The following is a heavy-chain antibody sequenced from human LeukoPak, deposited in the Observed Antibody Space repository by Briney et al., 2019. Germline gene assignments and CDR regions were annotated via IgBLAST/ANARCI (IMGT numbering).Heavy chain of an antibody. V-gene: IGHV5-51*01. CDR3: ARHFSPYYYGSGSYYYYMDV. Sequence: GESLKISCKGSGYSFISYWIGWVRQMPGKGLEWMGIIYPGDSDTRYSPSFQGQVTISADKSISTAYLQWSSLKASDTAMYYCARHFSPYYYGSGSYYYYMDVWGKGTTVTVSS. D-gene: IGHD3-10*01. CDR2: IYPGDSDT. CDR1: GYSFISYW. J-gene: IGHJ6*03.